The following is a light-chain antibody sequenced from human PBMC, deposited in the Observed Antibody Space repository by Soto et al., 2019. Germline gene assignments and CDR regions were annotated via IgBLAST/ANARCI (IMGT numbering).Light chain of an antibody. CDR3: QQYNNWPPVT. Sequence: TQYQSTLSLSPGERATLSCRASQSVSSNLAWYQQKPGQAPRLLIYGASTRATGIPARFSGSGSGTEFTLTISSLQSEDFAVYYCQQYNNWPPVTFGQGTNV. V-gene: IGKV3-15*01. J-gene: IGKJ1*01. CDR1: QSVSSN. CDR2: GAS.